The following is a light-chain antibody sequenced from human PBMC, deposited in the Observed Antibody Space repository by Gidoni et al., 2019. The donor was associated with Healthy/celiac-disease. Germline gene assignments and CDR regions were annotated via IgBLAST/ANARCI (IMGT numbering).Light chain of an antibody. J-gene: IGKJ4*01. CDR2: GAS. V-gene: IGKV3-15*01. CDR1: QTVSSN. CDR3: PQYNNWPPAT. Sequence: EIVMTQSPATLSVSPGERATLPCRASQTVSSNLAWYQQKPGQAPRLLIYGASTRATGIPARFSGSGSGTEFTLTISSLQSEDFAVYYCPQYNNWPPATFGGGTKVEIK.